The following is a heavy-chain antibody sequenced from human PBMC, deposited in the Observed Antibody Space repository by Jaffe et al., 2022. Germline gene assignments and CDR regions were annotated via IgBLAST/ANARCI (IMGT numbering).Heavy chain of an antibody. Sequence: EVQLVESGGVVVQPGGSLRLSCAASGFTFDDYAMHWVRQAPGKGLEWVSLISWDGGSTYYADSVKGRFTISRDNSKNSLYLQMNSLRAEDTALYYCAKAPPGRMVRGYFDYWGQGTLVTVSS. V-gene: IGHV3-43D*04. CDR2: ISWDGGST. CDR1: GFTFDDYA. J-gene: IGHJ4*02. CDR3: AKAPPGRMVRGYFDY. D-gene: IGHD3-10*01.